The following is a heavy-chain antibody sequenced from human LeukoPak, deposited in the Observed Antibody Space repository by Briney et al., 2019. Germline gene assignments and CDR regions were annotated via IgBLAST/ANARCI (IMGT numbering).Heavy chain of an antibody. D-gene: IGHD2-15*01. J-gene: IGHJ4*02. V-gene: IGHV3-23*01. CDR1: GFTFSSYA. CDR3: ARGRDYCSDY. Sequence: GGSLRHSCAASGFTFSSYAMSWVRQAPGKGLEWVSGISGSGGSTYYADSVKGRFTISRDNPKNTLYLQMNSLGPEDTALYYCARGRDYCSDYWGQGTLVTVSS. CDR2: ISGSGGST.